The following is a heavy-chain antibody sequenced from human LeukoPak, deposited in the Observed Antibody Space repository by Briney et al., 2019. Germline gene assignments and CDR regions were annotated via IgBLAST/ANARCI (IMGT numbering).Heavy chain of an antibody. V-gene: IGHV3-30*02. J-gene: IGHJ4*02. CDR3: AKDLYVDTVFPFDY. D-gene: IGHD4-17*01. CDR2: IRYDGSNK. CDR1: GFTFSSYG. Sequence: GGSLRLSCAASGFTFSSYGMHWVRQAPGKGLEWVAFIRYDGSNKYYADSVKGRFTISTDNSKNTLYLQMNSLRAEDTAAYYCAKDLYVDTVFPFDYWGQGTLVTVSS.